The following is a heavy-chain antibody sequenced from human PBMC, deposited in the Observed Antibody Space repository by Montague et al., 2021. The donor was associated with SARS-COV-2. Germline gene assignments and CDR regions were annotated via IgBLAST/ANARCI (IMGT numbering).Heavy chain of an antibody. CDR2: IYYRGST. CDR3: AREGLHNWFDP. V-gene: IGHV4-59*01. Sequence: SETLSLTCTVSNASINSYYWSWVRQPPGKRLEWIGYIYYRGSTNYNPSLESRVTMSIDMSKNQFSLKLRSVTAADTAVYFCAREGLHNWFDPWGQGTLVIVSS. CDR1: NASINSYY. J-gene: IGHJ5*02.